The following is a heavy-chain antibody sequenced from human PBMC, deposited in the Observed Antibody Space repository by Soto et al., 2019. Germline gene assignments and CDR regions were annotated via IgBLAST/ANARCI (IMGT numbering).Heavy chain of an antibody. V-gene: IGHV3-23*01. CDR1: GFTFSSYA. D-gene: IGHD3-22*01. J-gene: IGHJ4*02. CDR3: AKEAAPYYYDSSGFRRSPFDY. Sequence: EVQLLESGGGLVQPGGSLRLSCAASGFTFSSYAMSWVRQAPGKGLEWVSAISGSGGSTYYADSVKGRFTISRDNSKNTLYLQMNSLRAEDTAVYYCAKEAAPYYYDSSGFRRSPFDYWGQGTLVTVSS. CDR2: ISGSGGST.